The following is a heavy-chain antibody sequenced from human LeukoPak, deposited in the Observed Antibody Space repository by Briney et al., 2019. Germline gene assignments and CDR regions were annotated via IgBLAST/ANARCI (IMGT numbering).Heavy chain of an antibody. Sequence: PSETLSLTCTVSGYSISTGYYWGWIRQPPGKGLEWVGTFYHSGSTNYNPSLKSRVTISVDTSKNQFSLKLSSVTAADTAVYYCARRRGYSYGHGDFVTDYWGQGTLVTVSS. CDR1: GYSISTGYY. CDR3: ARRRGYSYGHGDFVTDY. CDR2: FYHSGST. J-gene: IGHJ4*02. D-gene: IGHD5-18*01. V-gene: IGHV4-38-2*02.